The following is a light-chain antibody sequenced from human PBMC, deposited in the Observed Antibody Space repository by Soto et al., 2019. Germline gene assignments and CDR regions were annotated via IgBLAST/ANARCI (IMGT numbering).Light chain of an antibody. CDR3: WLSYSGARRV. V-gene: IGLV7-46*01. CDR2: DTS. Sequence: QAVVTQEPSLTVSPGGTVTITCGSSTGAVTSGNYPSWFQQKPGKAPKTLIYDTSNKPSWVPARFSGSLLGGKAALTLSGAQPEDEAEYYCWLSYSGARRVFGGGTKLTVL. J-gene: IGLJ2*01. CDR1: TGAVTSGNY.